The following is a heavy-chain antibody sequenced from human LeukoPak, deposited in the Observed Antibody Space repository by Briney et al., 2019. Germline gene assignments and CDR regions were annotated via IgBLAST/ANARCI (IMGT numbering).Heavy chain of an antibody. V-gene: IGHV1-2*02. Sequence: ASVKVSCKASGYTFTGYYMHWVRQAPGQGLEWMGWINPNSGGTNYAQKFQGRVTMTRDTSISTAYMELSRLRSDDTAVYYCARDDYGVFDAFDIWGQGTMVTVSS. J-gene: IGHJ3*02. CDR1: GYTFTGYY. CDR2: INPNSGGT. CDR3: ARDDYGVFDAFDI. D-gene: IGHD4-17*01.